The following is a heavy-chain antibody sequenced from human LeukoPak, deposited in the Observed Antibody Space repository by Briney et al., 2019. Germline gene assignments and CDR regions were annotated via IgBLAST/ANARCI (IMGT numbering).Heavy chain of an antibody. CDR2: INPSGGST. CDR1: GYTFTSYY. CDR3: ARNPYSSGWYRHYYYYGMDV. J-gene: IGHJ6*02. Sequence: ASVKVSCKASGYTFTSYYMHWVRQAPGQGLEWMGIINPSGGSTSYAQKFQGRVTMTRDTSTSTVYMELSSLRSEDTAVYYCARNPYSSGWYRHYYYYGMDVWGQGTTVTVSS. D-gene: IGHD6-19*01. V-gene: IGHV1-46*01.